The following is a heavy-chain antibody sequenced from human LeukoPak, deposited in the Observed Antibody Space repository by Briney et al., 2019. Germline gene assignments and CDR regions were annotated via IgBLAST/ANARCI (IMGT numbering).Heavy chain of an antibody. CDR3: ARHQLIDWSPAVDF. V-gene: IGHV4-39*01. Sequence: SETLSLTCTVSGGSISSSSYYWGWIRQPPGTGLEWIGSIYYSGSTYYNPSLKSRVTISVDTSKNQFSLRLRSVTATDTAVYFCARHQLIDWSPAVDFWGQGVLVTVSA. D-gene: IGHD3-9*01. CDR2: IYYSGST. CDR1: GGSISSSSYY. J-gene: IGHJ4*02.